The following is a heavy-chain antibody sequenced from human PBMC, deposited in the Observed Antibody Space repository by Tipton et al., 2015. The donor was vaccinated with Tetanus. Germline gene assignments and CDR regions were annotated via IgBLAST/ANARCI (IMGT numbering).Heavy chain of an antibody. CDR2: IDPSDSYT. CDR1: GYSFTSYW. V-gene: IGHV5-10-1*01. J-gene: IGHJ4*02. D-gene: IGHD6-19*01. CDR3: ARPSADRSGSSGWYR. Sequence: QLVQSGAEVKKPGGSLRISCKGSGYSFTSYWISWVRQMPGKGLEWMGRIDPSDSYTNYSPSFQGHVTISADKSISTAYLQWSSLKASDTAMYYCARPSADRSGSSGWYRWGQGTLVTVSS.